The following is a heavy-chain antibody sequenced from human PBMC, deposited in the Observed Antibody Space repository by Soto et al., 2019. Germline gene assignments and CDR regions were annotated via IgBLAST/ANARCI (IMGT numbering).Heavy chain of an antibody. Sequence: QVTLKESGPVLVKPTETLTLTCTVSGFSLSNARMGVSWIRQPPGKALEWLAHIFSNDEKSYSTSLKSRLTISQATSKSQVVLTMTNMDPVDTATYYCARIQDSSSWYYYYYGMHVWGQGTTVTVSS. CDR3: ARIQDSSSWYYYYYGMHV. J-gene: IGHJ6*02. CDR2: IFSNDEK. CDR1: GFSLSNARMG. D-gene: IGHD6-13*01. V-gene: IGHV2-26*01.